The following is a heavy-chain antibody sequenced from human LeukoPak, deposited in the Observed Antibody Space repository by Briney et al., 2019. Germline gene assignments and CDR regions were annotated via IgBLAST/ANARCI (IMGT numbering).Heavy chain of an antibody. CDR2: IYPGDSDT. J-gene: IGHJ4*02. V-gene: IGHV5-51*01. Sequence: GESLKISCKGSGYSFTSYWIGWVRQMPGRGLEWMGIIYPGDSDTRYSPSFQGQVTISADKSISTAYLQWSSLRASDTAMYYCARRRRYSSSWYFDYWGQGTLVTVSS. D-gene: IGHD6-13*01. CDR3: ARRRRYSSSWYFDY. CDR1: GYSFTSYW.